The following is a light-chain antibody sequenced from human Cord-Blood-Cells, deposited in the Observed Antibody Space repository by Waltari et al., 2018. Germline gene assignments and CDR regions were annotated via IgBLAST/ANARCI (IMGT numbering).Light chain of an antibody. CDR2: WAS. CDR1: QSVLYSSNNKNY. J-gene: IGKJ2*01. Sequence: DIVMTQSPDSLAVSLGERATINCKYSQSVLYSSNNKNYLAWYQQKPGQPPKLLIYWASTRECGVPDRFSGGGSVTDFTLTISSLQAEDVAVYYCQQYYSTPYTFGQGTKLEIK. CDR3: QQYYSTPYT. V-gene: IGKV4-1*01.